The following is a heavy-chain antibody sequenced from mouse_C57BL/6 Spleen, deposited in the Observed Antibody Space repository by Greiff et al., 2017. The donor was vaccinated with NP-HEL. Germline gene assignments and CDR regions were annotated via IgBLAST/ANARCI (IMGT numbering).Heavy chain of an antibody. CDR1: GYTFTSYW. Sequence: QVQLQQPGTELVKPGASVKLSCKASGYTFTSYWMHWVKQRPGQGLEWIGNINPSNGGTNYNEKFKSKATLTVDKSSSTAYMQISSLTSEDSAVYYCAREGGGYDYDGPYYAMDYWGQGTSVTVSS. CDR3: AREGGGYDYDGPYYAMDY. J-gene: IGHJ4*01. CDR2: INPSNGGT. V-gene: IGHV1-53*01. D-gene: IGHD2-4*01.